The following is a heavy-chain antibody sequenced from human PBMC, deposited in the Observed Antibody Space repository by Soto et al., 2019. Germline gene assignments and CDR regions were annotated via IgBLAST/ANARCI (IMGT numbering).Heavy chain of an antibody. V-gene: IGHV1-18*01. Sequence: GASVKVSWKASGYAFTIYGISWVRQAPGQGLEWMGWISAYNGNTNYAQKLQGRVTMTTDTSTSTAYMELRSLRDEDTAVYYCARSGMVYATPGEFDYWGQGTLVTVSS. D-gene: IGHD2-8*01. CDR2: ISAYNGNT. CDR1: GYAFTIYG. CDR3: ARSGMVYATPGEFDY. J-gene: IGHJ4*02.